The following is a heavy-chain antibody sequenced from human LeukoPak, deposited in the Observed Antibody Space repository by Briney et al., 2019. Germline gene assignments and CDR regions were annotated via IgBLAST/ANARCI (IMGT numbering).Heavy chain of an antibody. V-gene: IGHV4-39*01. Sequence: SETLSLTCTDSGGSISSSNFCWGWIRQPPRKGLEWIGTFCYTGNIYYSPSLRSRVTVSLDTSKNQFSLKLSSVTAADTAVYYCARLEYSSGWYRIDYWGQGTLVTVSS. J-gene: IGHJ4*02. CDR2: FCYTGNI. CDR1: GGSISSSNFC. D-gene: IGHD6-19*01. CDR3: ARLEYSSGWYRIDY.